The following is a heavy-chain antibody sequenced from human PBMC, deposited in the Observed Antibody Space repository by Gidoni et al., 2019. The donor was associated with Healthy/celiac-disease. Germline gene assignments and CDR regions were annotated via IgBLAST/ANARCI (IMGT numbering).Heavy chain of an antibody. CDR2: IYISGST. V-gene: IGHV4-61*02. J-gene: IGHJ5*02. Sequence: QVQLQESGPGLVKPSQTLSLTCTVSGGSISSGPYYWSWIRQPPGKGLEWIGRIYISGSTNYNPSLKSRVTMSVDTSKNQFSLKLSSVTAADTAVYYCARGGYNWNGELVWFDPWGQGTLVTVSS. CDR1: GGSISSGPYY. D-gene: IGHD1-20*01. CDR3: ARGGYNWNGELVWFDP.